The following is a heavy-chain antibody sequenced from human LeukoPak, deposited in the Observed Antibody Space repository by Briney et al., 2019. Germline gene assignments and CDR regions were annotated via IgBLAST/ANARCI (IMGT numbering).Heavy chain of an antibody. Sequence: ASVKVSCKPAEPTFTAYYMNWVRQAPGQRLEWMGWINPNSGGTNRAQKFQGRVTMTRDTSISTAYMELTRLRSDDTAMYYCARFAGYTSDWLDAFDIWGQGTMVTVSS. D-gene: IGHD2-21*02. J-gene: IGHJ3*02. V-gene: IGHV1-2*02. CDR3: ARFAGYTSDWLDAFDI. CDR2: INPNSGGT. CDR1: EPTFTAYY.